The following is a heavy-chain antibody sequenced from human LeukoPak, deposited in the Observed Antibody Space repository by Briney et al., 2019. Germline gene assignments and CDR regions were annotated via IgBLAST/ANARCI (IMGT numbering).Heavy chain of an antibody. Sequence: PGGSLRLSCAASGFTFSTYWMSWVRQAPGKGLDWVANINKDGSAKYLVDSVKGRFTISRDNAKNSLYLQMSSLRVEDTAVYYCARSPAPGSVDYWGQGTLVTVSP. D-gene: IGHD6-13*01. CDR2: INKDGSAK. J-gene: IGHJ4*02. V-gene: IGHV3-7*01. CDR1: GFTFSTYW. CDR3: ARSPAPGSVDY.